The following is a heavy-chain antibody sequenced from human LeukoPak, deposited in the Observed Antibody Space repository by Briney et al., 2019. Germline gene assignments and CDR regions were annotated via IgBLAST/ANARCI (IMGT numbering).Heavy chain of an antibody. CDR2: IYGGGST. CDR1: GFTVSSNY. J-gene: IGHJ4*02. D-gene: IGHD1-26*01. Sequence: GGSLRLSCAASGFTVSSNYMSWVRQAPGKGLEWVSVIYGGGSTYYADSVKGRFTISRDNSKNTLYLQMNSLRAEDTAVYYCARDLELNSLLDYWGQGTLVTVSS. CDR3: ARDLELNSLLDY. V-gene: IGHV3-53*05.